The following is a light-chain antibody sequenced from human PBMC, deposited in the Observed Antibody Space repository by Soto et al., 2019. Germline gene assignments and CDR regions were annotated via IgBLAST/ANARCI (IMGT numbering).Light chain of an antibody. CDR2: EDN. J-gene: IGLJ2*01. V-gene: IGLV6-57*04. CDR3: QSYDSSNYVV. Sequence: NFMLTQPHSVSEYPGKTVTISCTRSSGSIASHYVQWYQQRPGSAPTTVIYEDNQRPSGVPDRFSGSIDSSSNSASLTISGLKTEDEADYYCQSYDSSNYVVFGGGTKLTVL. CDR1: SGSIASHY.